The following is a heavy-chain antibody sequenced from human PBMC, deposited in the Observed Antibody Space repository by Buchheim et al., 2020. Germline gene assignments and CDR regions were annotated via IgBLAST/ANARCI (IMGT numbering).Heavy chain of an antibody. J-gene: IGHJ4*02. D-gene: IGHD1-26*01. CDR3: ARGRGGSYQPIRMDY. CDR1: GGSFSGYY. CDR2: INHSGST. V-gene: IGHV4-34*01. Sequence: QVQLQQWGAGLLKPSETLSLTCAVYGGSFSGYYWSWIRQPPGRGLEWIGEINHSGSTNYNPSLKSRVTISVDTSKNQFSLKLSSVTAADTAVYYCARGRGGSYQPIRMDYWGQGTL.